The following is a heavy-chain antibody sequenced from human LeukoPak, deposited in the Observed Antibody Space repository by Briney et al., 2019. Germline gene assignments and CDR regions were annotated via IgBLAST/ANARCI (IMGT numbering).Heavy chain of an antibody. CDR2: IIPIFGTA. V-gene: IGHV1-69*06. J-gene: IGHJ4*02. D-gene: IGHD4-23*01. CDR1: GGTFSSYA. CDR3: ARDSDYGGNLGY. Sequence: ASVKVSCKASGGTFSSYAISWVRQAPGQGLEWMGRIIPIFGTANYAQKFQGRVTITADKSTSTAYMELSSLRSEDTAVYYCARDSDYGGNLGYWGQGTLVTVSS.